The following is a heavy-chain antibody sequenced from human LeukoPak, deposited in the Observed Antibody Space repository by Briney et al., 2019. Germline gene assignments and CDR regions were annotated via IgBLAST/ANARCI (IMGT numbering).Heavy chain of an antibody. CDR2: IIPIFGTA. V-gene: IGHV1-69*05. J-gene: IGHJ4*02. CDR3: AVTYSSSRERSY. CDR1: GGTFSSYA. Sequence: ASVKVSCKASGGTFSSYAISWVRQAPGQGLEWMGGIIPIFGTANYAQKLQGRDTMTTDTSTSTAYMELRSLRSDDTAVYYCAVTYSSSRERSYWGQGTLVTVPS. D-gene: IGHD6-13*01.